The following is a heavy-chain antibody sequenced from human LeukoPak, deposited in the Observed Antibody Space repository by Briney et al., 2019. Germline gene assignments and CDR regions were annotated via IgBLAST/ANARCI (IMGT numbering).Heavy chain of an antibody. D-gene: IGHD4-17*01. CDR2: INTKTGNP. Sequence: ASVKVSCKGSGYAFNTFALHWVRQAPGRGLEWMGWINTKTGNPSYARGFTGRFVVSLINSLKPEDTGFYFCARGADYGDYTQFYWGQGSLVSVSS. CDR1: GYAFNTFA. J-gene: IGHJ4*02. CDR3: QFY. V-gene: IGHV7-4-1*01.